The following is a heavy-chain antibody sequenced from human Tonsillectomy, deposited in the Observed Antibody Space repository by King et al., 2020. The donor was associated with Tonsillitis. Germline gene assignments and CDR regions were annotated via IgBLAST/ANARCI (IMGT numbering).Heavy chain of an antibody. CDR3: AREVEVADYGFGELCSFMDV. J-gene: IGHJ6*03. D-gene: IGHD3-10*01. CDR1: RITFSSYW. Sequence: VQLGESGGGLVQPGGALRLSCAASRITFSSYWMSWVRQAPGEGLEWGANIKLDGSVKYYVDFVKGPFTISRDKAKNSPYLQMKSLRAEDTAVYYCAREVEVADYGFGELCSFMDVWGKGTTVTVSS. CDR2: IKLDGSVK. V-gene: IGHV3-7*01.